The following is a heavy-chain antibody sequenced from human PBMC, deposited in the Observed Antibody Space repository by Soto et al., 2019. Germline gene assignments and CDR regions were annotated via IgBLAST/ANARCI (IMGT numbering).Heavy chain of an antibody. Sequence: EVRLVESGGGSVQPGMSLRLSCVGSAFNIPYRAMHWVRQAPGKGLEWVSGIYWNSARIDYADSVKGRFTISRDNAKNSLYLQMNSLKTEDTAFYYCIREMDAGGLDNWGQGTLVTVSS. V-gene: IGHV3-9*01. CDR2: IYWNSARI. J-gene: IGHJ4*02. CDR1: AFNIPYRA. D-gene: IGHD3-16*01. CDR3: IREMDAGGLDN.